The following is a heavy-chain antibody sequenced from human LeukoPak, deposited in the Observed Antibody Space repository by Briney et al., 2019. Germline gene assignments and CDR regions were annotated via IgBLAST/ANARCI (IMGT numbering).Heavy chain of an antibody. CDR3: ARGAVLWYYFDSSGYYLDY. Sequence: ASVKVSCKASGYTFTSYDINWVRQATGQGLEWMGWMNPNSGNTGYAQKFQGRVTMTRNTSISTAYMELSSLRSEDTAVYYCARGAVLWYYFDSSGYYLDYWGQGTLVTVSS. CDR2: MNPNSGNT. D-gene: IGHD3-22*01. CDR1: GYTFTSYD. V-gene: IGHV1-8*01. J-gene: IGHJ4*02.